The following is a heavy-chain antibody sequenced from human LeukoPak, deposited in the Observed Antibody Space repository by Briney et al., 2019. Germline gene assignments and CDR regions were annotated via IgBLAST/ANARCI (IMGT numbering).Heavy chain of an antibody. V-gene: IGHV4-39*07. D-gene: IGHD3-10*01. CDR1: GGSISSGNYH. Sequence: KSSETLSLTCTVSGGSISSGNYHGGWIRQPPGKGLEWIGTIHHSGITYYNPSLKSRVTISVDTSKNQFSLKLSSVTAADTAVYYCARGVDYYGVWGQGTLVTVSS. CDR3: ARGVDYYGV. J-gene: IGHJ4*02. CDR2: IHHSGIT.